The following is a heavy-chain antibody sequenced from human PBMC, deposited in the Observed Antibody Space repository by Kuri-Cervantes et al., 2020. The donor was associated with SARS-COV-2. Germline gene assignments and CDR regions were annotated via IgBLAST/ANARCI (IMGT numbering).Heavy chain of an antibody. J-gene: IGHJ4*02. Sequence: ASVKVSCKASGYTFTGYYMHWVRQAPGQGLEWMGWISAYNGNTNYAQKLQGRVTMTTDTSTSTVYMELSSLTSEDTAIYYCYCAPKEGFDSWGQGTLVTVSS. V-gene: IGHV1-18*04. CDR1: GYTFTGYY. CDR3: YCAPKEGFDS. CDR2: ISAYNGNT. D-gene: IGHD2-21*01.